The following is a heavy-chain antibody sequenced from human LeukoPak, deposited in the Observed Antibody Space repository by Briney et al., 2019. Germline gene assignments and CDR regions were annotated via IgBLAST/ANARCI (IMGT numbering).Heavy chain of an antibody. J-gene: IGHJ4*02. CDR1: GYTFTSYY. D-gene: IGHD3-22*01. V-gene: IGHV1-46*01. Sequence: GASVKVSCKASGYTFTSYYMHWVRQAPGQGLEWMGIINPSGGSTSYAQKFQGRVTMTRDTSTSTVYMELSSLRSDDTAVYYCAISQGSYYDTSGYLGGDYWGQGTLVTVSS. CDR3: AISQGSYYDTSGYLGGDY. CDR2: INPSGGST.